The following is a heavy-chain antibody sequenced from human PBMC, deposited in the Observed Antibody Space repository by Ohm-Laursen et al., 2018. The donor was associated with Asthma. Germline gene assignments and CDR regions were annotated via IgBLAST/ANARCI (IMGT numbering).Heavy chain of an antibody. CDR2: IIGSGADT. D-gene: IGHD1-1*01. Sequence: SLRLSCAASGFTFSSYAMSWVRQAPGKGLECVSAIIGSGADTYYADSVKGRFTISRDNSKNTLYLQMNSLRAEDTAIYYCAKGYTAFDIWGQGTMVTVSS. V-gene: IGHV3-23*01. CDR3: AKGYTAFDI. CDR1: GFTFSSYA. J-gene: IGHJ3*02.